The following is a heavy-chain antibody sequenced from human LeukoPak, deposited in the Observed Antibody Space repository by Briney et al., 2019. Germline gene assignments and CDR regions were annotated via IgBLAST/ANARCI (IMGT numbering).Heavy chain of an antibody. Sequence: ASVKVSCKASGGTFSSYAISWVRQAPGQGLEWMGGIIPIFGTANYAQKFQGRVTNTADESTSTAYMELSSLRSEDTAVYYCARDSTYYDILTGYYNRNPSDYWGQGTLVTVSS. CDR1: GGTFSSYA. CDR2: IIPIFGTA. V-gene: IGHV1-69*01. D-gene: IGHD3-9*01. J-gene: IGHJ4*02. CDR3: ARDSTYYDILTGYYNRNPSDY.